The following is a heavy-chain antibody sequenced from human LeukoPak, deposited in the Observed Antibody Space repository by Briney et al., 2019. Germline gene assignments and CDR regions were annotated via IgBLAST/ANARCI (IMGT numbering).Heavy chain of an antibody. V-gene: IGHV3-21*06. Sequence: PGGSLRLSCTASGFTYSNYNINWARQAPGKGLEWVSYISSRGSYTYYADSVKGRFTISRDNAKNSLYLQMNSLRAEDTAVYYCARIDAFDIWGQGTMVTVSS. CDR3: ARIDAFDI. J-gene: IGHJ3*02. CDR2: ISSRGSYT. CDR1: GFTYSNYN.